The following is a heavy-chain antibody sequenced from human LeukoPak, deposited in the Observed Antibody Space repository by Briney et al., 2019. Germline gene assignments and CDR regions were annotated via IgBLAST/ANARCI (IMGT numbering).Heavy chain of an antibody. J-gene: IGHJ4*02. V-gene: IGHV3-53*01. Sequence: GGSLRLSCAASGFTFSNYWMHWVRQVPGKGLEWVSVIYSGGSTYYADSVKGRFTISRDNSKNTLYLQMNSLRAEDTAVYYCARLSEMFRGPEVIYYFDYWGQGTLVTVSS. CDR2: IYSGGST. CDR3: ARLSEMFRGPEVIYYFDY. D-gene: IGHD3-10*01. CDR1: GFTFSNYW.